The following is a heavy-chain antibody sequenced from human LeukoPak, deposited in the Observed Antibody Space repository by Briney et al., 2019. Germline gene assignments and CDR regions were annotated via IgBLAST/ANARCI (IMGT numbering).Heavy chain of an antibody. J-gene: IGHJ4*02. Sequence: GGSLRLSRAASGFTVSSNYMSWVRQAPGKGLEWVSVIYSGTSTNYADSVKGRFTISRDNAKNSLYLQMNSLRAEDTAVYYCAKTAPKYYFDYWGQGTLVTVSS. CDR3: AKTAPKYYFDY. V-gene: IGHV3-53*01. CDR2: IYSGTST. CDR1: GFTVSSNY. D-gene: IGHD1-14*01.